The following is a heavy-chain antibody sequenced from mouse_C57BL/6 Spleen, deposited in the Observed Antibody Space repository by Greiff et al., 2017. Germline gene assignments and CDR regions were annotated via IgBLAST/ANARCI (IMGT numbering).Heavy chain of an antibody. CDR2: ISGGGGTT. CDR3: ARRSPYGFYYLDY. J-gene: IGHJ2*01. D-gene: IGHD2-2*01. Sequence: EVKLMESGGGLVKPGGSLKLSCAASGFTFSSYTMSWVRQTPEKRLEWVATISGGGGTTYYPDSVKGRFTISRDNAKNTLYLEMSSLRCEDTALYYCARRSPYGFYYLDYWGQGTTLTVSS. V-gene: IGHV5-9*01. CDR1: GFTFSSYT.